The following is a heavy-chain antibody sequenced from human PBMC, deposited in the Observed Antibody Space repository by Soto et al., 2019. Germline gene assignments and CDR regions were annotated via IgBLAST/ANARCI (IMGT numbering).Heavy chain of an antibody. CDR2: IGSRTSDI. Sequence: GGSLRLSCAASGFTLSRHTMNWVRQAPGKGLEWVSFIGSRTSDIYYADSVKGRFTISRDNAKNSLYLDLTRLRAEDTAVYFCVRDYYDTSGYPNTLDMWGQGTMVTVSS. D-gene: IGHD3-22*01. V-gene: IGHV3-21*01. CDR1: GFTLSRHT. CDR3: VRDYYDTSGYPNTLDM. J-gene: IGHJ3*02.